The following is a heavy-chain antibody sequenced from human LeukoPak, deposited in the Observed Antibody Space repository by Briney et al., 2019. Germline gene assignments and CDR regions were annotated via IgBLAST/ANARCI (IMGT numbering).Heavy chain of an antibody. CDR2: INHSGST. D-gene: IGHD6-13*01. CDR3: ARYRIAAAGKSVKNWFDP. V-gene: IGHV4-34*01. Sequence: SETLSLTCAVYGGSFSGYYWSWIRQPPGKGLEWIGEINHSGSTNYNPSLKSRVTISVDTSKNQFSLKLSSVTAADTAVYYCARYRIAAAGKSVKNWFDPWGQGTLATVSS. J-gene: IGHJ5*02. CDR1: GGSFSGYY.